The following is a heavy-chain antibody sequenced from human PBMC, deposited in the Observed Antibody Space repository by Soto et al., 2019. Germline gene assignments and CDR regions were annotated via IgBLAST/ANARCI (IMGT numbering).Heavy chain of an antibody. Sequence: QVQLQESGPGLVKPSQTLSLTCTVSGGYISSGAYYWRWIRQPPGQGLEWIGYIYYSGSTYYNPSLYRRVTISVDTSKNQFSLKLSSVTAADTAVYYCARGSEGRGFAFDIWGQGTMVTGSS. CDR1: GGYISSGAYY. V-gene: IGHV4-30-4*01. CDR2: IYYSGST. D-gene: IGHD3-10*01. J-gene: IGHJ3*02. CDR3: ARGSEGRGFAFDI.